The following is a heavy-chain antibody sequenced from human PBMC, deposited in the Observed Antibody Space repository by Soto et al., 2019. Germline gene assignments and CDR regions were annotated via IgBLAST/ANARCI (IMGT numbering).Heavy chain of an antibody. V-gene: IGHV3-7*01. CDR3: ARDGLYCSGAGCYGGVDL. CDR1: GLRFSNQL. D-gene: IGHD2-15*01. CDR2: MNPDGSEI. J-gene: IGHJ2*01. Sequence: PWGSLTLSGAASGLRFSNQLRSWVRQAPGKGLEWVANMNPDGSEIFYVDSVKGRFTLSRDNAKNSLYLQMNSLRAEDTAVYYCARDGLYCSGAGCYGGVDLWGRGTLVTVSS.